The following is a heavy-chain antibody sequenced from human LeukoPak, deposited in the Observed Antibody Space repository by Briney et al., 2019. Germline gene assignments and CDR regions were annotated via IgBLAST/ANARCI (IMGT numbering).Heavy chain of an antibody. CDR1: GGSISSSSYY. V-gene: IGHV4-39*01. D-gene: IGHD6-13*01. CDR3: ASLKRSWYLHSSSQTIDY. Sequence: SATLSLTCTVSGGSISSSSYYLGWIRPPPGKGLEWIGSIYYSGSTYYNPSLKSRVTISVDTSKNQFSLKLSSVTAADTAVYYCASLKRSWYLHSSSQTIDYWGQGTLVTVSS. CDR2: IYYSGST. J-gene: IGHJ4*02.